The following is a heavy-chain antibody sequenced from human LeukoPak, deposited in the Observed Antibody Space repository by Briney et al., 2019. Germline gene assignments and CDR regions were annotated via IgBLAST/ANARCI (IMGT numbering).Heavy chain of an antibody. D-gene: IGHD3-10*01. CDR2: IYYSGST. Sequence: SETLSLTCTVSGGSISSYYWSWIRQPPGKGLEWIGYIYYSGSTNYNPFLKSRVTISVDTSKNQFSLKLSSVTAADTAVYYCARLWFGELFPVDPWGQGTLVTVSS. V-gene: IGHV4-59*01. CDR3: ARLWFGELFPVDP. CDR1: GGSISSYY. J-gene: IGHJ5*02.